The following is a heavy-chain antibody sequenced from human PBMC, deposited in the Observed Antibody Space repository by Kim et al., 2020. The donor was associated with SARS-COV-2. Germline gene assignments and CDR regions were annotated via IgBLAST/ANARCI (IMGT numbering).Heavy chain of an antibody. CDR3: ARESLVRGVSWFDP. V-gene: IGHV3-21*01. J-gene: IGHJ5*02. D-gene: IGHD3-10*02. Sequence: ADSVKGRFTISRDNAKNSLYLQMNSLRAEDTAVYFCARESLVRGVSWFDPWGQGTLVTVSS.